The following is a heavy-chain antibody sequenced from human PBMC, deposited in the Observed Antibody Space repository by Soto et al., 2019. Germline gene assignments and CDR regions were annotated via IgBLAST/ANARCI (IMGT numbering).Heavy chain of an antibody. CDR1: GYNCISNP. CDR2: INTDNGNT. D-gene: IGHD5-18*01. J-gene: IGHJ6*02. V-gene: IGHV1-3*04. Sequence: QVQVVQSGAEVKKPGASVKVSCKTSGYNCISNPIHWVRQAPGQRLEWMGWINTDNGNTKYSQKFQGRVTVTSDASARTAYLELSSLRSEDPAIYYCARDRGYLYPMDVWGQGTTVTVSS. CDR3: ARDRGYLYPMDV.